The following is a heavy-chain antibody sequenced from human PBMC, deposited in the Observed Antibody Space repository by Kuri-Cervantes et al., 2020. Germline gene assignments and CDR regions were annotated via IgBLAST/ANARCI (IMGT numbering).Heavy chain of an antibody. CDR1: GFTVSSNY. D-gene: IGHD6-19*01. V-gene: IGHV3-66*01. Sequence: GGSLRLSCAASGFTVSSNYMSWVRQAPGKGLEWVSVIYSGGSTYYADSVKGRFTISRDNSKNTLYLQMNSLRAEDTAVYYCARDGSSGWEIRYYFDYWGQGTLVTVSS. J-gene: IGHJ4*02. CDR2: IYSGGST. CDR3: ARDGSSGWEIRYYFDY.